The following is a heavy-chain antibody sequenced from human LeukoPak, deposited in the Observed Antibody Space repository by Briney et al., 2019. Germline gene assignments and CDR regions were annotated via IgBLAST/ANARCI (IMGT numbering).Heavy chain of an antibody. CDR3: ARDLFPGDSGSWYFQH. Sequence: GGSLRLSCAASGFTFSDYYMSWIRQAPGKGLEWVSYISSSGSTIYYADSVKGRFTISRDNAKNSLYLQMNSLRAEDTAVYYCARDLFPGDSGSWYFQHWGQGTLVTVSS. CDR2: ISSSGSTI. J-gene: IGHJ1*01. V-gene: IGHV3-11*01. CDR1: GFTFSDYY. D-gene: IGHD6-13*01.